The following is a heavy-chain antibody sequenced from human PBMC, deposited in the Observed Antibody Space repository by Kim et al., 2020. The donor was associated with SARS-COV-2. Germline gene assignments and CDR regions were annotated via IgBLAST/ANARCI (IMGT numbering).Heavy chain of an antibody. V-gene: IGHV7-4-1*02. CDR3: ARLGGNYDSSGYYFDY. J-gene: IGHJ4*02. CDR2: INTNTGNP. Sequence: ASVKVSCKASGYTFTSYAMNWVRQAPGQGLEWMGWINTNTGNPTYAQGFTGRFVFSLDTSVSTAYLQISSLKAEDTAVYYCARLGGNYDSSGYYFDYWGQGTLVTVSS. CDR1: GYTFTSYA. D-gene: IGHD3-22*01.